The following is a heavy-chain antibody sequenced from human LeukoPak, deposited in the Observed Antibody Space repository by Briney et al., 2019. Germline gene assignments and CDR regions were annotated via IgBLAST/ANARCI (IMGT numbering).Heavy chain of an antibody. V-gene: IGHV4-39*01. D-gene: IGHD3-22*01. CDR1: GGSISSSSYY. Sequence: SETLSLTCTVSGGSISSSSYYWGWIRQPPGKGLDWLWCIYYSGSTYYNPYLKIRVTISVDTSKNQFSLKLSSVAAADTAVYYSARRGIVVVITHGIFDYWGQGTLVTVSS. CDR2: IYYSGST. J-gene: IGHJ4*02. CDR3: ARRGIVVVITHGIFDY.